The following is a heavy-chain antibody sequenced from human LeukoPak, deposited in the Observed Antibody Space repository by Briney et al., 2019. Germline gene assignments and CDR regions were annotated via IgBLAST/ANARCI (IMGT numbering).Heavy chain of an antibody. CDR2: IIPIFGTA. V-gene: IGHV1-69*13. J-gene: IGHJ6*03. Sequence: ASVKVSCKASGGTFSSYAISWVRQAPGQGLEWMGGIIPIFGTANYAQKFQGRVTITADESTSTAYMELSSLRSEDTAVYYCARVIGRYDSSGTYYYYYYMDVWGKGTTVTVSS. D-gene: IGHD3-22*01. CDR3: ARVIGRYDSSGTYYYYYYMDV. CDR1: GGTFSSYA.